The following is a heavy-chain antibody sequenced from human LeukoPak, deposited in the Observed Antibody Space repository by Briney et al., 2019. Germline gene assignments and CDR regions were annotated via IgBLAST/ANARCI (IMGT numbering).Heavy chain of an antibody. CDR3: ARGIPWGGGDDSLAFDI. CDR1: GYSISSGGYS. CDR2: IYQSWST. J-gene: IGHJ3*02. D-gene: IGHD2-21*02. V-gene: IGHV4-30-2*01. Sequence: SETLSLTCTVSGYSISSGGYSWGWHRQPQGEGGEWVRFIYQSWSTYYNSSLKSRVTISVDMSKNQFSLMLTSVTAADTAVYYCARGIPWGGGDDSLAFDIWGPETMVTVSS.